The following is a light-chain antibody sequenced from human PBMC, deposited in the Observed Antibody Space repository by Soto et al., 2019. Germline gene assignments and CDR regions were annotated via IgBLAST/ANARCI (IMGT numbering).Light chain of an antibody. CDR2: AAS. CDR3: KQSYITPYT. Sequence: DIQMTQSPSSLSASVGDTVTITCRASQSISVHLNWYQQKPGKVPKLLIYAASNLQSGVPLRFSGSGSDTDFALTISSLQHEDLATYYCKQSYITPYTFGQGTKLEIK. J-gene: IGKJ2*01. V-gene: IGKV1-39*01. CDR1: QSISVH.